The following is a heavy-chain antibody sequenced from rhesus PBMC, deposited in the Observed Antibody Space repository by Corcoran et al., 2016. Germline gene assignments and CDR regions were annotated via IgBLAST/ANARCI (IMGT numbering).Heavy chain of an antibody. V-gene: IGHV4S9*01. J-gene: IGHJ4*01. D-gene: IGHD3-3*01. CDR1: GGPISDNYY. CDR3: TRGISY. CDR2: IHGNSATT. Sequence: QVQLQESGPGLVKPSETLSLTCAVSGGPISDNYYWNWIRKPPGRGREWIGNIHGNSATTYYNSSLKSRVSISKDTSKNQFFLNLGSVTAADTAVYYCTRGISYWGQGVLVTVSS.